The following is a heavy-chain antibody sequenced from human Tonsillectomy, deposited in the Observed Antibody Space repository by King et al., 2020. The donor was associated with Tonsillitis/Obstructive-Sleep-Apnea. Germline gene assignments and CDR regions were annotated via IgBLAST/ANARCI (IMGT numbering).Heavy chain of an antibody. V-gene: IGHV3-33*06. D-gene: IGHD1-1*01. Sequence: VQLVESGGGVVQPGRSLRLSCAASGFTFSTYGMHWVLQAPGKGLEWVAVIWYDGSNKYYADSVKGRFTISRDNSKNTLYLQMNSLRAEDTAVYYCAKVGTGYWYFDLWGRGTLVTVSS. CDR3: AKVGTGYWYFDL. CDR1: GFTFSTYG. J-gene: IGHJ2*01. CDR2: IWYDGSNK.